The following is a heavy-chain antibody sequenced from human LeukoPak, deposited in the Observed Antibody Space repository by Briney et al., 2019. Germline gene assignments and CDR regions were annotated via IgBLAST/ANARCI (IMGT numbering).Heavy chain of an antibody. CDR1: GFTFTSYW. V-gene: IGHV3-7*01. D-gene: IGHD6-13*01. Sequence: GGSLRLSCAASGFTFTSYWMSWVRQAPGKGLQWVANIEHDGSEQYYVDSVKGRFTISRDNARNSLYLQMNSLGVEDTAVYYCKSGGAAPGAFDYWGQGALVTVSS. CDR3: KSGGAAPGAFDY. J-gene: IGHJ4*02. CDR2: IEHDGSEQ.